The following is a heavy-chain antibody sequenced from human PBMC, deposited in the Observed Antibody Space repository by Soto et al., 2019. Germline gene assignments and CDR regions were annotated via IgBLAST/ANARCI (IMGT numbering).Heavy chain of an antibody. Sequence: ASVKVSCKASGGTFSSYAISWVRQAPGQGLEWMGGIIPIFGTANYAQKFQGGVTITADESTSTAYMELSSLRSEDTAVYYCARTRFGELSENWFDPWGQGTLVTVSS. CDR1: GGTFSSYA. CDR2: IIPIFGTA. D-gene: IGHD3-10*01. V-gene: IGHV1-69*13. J-gene: IGHJ5*02. CDR3: ARTRFGELSENWFDP.